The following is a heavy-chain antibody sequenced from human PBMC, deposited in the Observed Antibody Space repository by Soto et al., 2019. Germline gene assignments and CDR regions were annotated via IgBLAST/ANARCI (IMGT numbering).Heavy chain of an antibody. V-gene: IGHV3-15*01. CDR3: TTDRGSRDFWSGSMLSYYGMDL. CDR2: IKSETDGGTT. Sequence: GGSLRLSCAVSGFTFTNAWMSWVRQAPGKGLEWVGRIKSETDGGTTDYAAPVKGRFTISRDESKNTLYLQMNSLKTEDTAVYYCTTDRGSRDFWSGSMLSYYGMDLWGQGTTVTV. CDR1: GFTFTNAW. D-gene: IGHD3-3*01. J-gene: IGHJ6*02.